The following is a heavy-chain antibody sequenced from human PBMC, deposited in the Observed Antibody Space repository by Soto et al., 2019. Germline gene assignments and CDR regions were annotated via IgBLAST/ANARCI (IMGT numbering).Heavy chain of an antibody. V-gene: IGHV1-69*01. CDR3: ASGASRWYPYFFDS. Sequence: QAQVVQSGAEVTKPGSSVKLSCKASEGTFNSYAIAWVRQAPGQGLEWMGGIIPYYNTLNYAQKFQDRVTITADDSTNTVYMELSSLRSDDTAVYFCASGASRWYPYFFDSWAQGTVVTVSS. J-gene: IGHJ4*02. D-gene: IGHD6-13*01. CDR1: EGTFNSYA. CDR2: IIPYYNTL.